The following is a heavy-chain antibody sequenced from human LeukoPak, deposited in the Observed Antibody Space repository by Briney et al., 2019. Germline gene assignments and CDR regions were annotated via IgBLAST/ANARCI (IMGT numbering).Heavy chain of an antibody. CDR3: ARQAATGAFDY. Sequence: GESLKISCKGSGYRFTSYWIGWVRQVPGKGLEWMGIIYPCDSETRFSPSFQGQVTTSADKSISTAYLQWSSIKASDTAMYYCARQAATGAFDYWGQGTLVTVSS. CDR2: IYPCDSET. V-gene: IGHV5-51*01. CDR1: GYRFTSYW. J-gene: IGHJ4*02. D-gene: IGHD2-15*01.